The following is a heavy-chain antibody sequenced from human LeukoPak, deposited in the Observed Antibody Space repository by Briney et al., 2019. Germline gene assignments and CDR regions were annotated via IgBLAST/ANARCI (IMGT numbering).Heavy chain of an antibody. CDR3: AKTPDYYDSSGYDY. D-gene: IGHD3-22*01. J-gene: IGHJ4*02. V-gene: IGHV3-23*01. CDR2: ISGSGGRT. CDR1: GFTFSSYA. Sequence: HAGGSLRLSCAASGFTFSSYAMSWVRQAPGKGLEWVSAISGSGGRTYYADSVKGRFTISRDNSKNTLYLQMNSLRAEDTAVYYCAKTPDYYDSSGYDYWGQGTLVTVSS.